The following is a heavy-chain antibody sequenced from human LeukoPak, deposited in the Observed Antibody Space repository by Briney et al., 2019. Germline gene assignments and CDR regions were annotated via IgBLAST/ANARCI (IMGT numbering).Heavy chain of an antibody. D-gene: IGHD1-26*01. CDR3: ARVRWELSRFDP. J-gene: IGHJ5*02. CDR2: IYYSGST. V-gene: IGHV4-59*01. CDR1: GGSISSYY. Sequence: PSETLSLTCTVSGGSISSYYWSWIRQPPGKGLEWIGYIYYSGSTNYNPSLKSRVTISVDTSRNQFSLKLSSVTAADTAVYYCARVRWELSRFDPWGQGTLVTVSS.